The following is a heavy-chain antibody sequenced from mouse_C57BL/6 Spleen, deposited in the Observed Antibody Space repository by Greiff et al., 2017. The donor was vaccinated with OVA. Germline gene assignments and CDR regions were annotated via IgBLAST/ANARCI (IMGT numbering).Heavy chain of an antibody. CDR3: ARDSLITTVVAYYAMDY. CDR2: IDPSDSET. V-gene: IGHV1-52*01. D-gene: IGHD1-1*01. CDR1: GYTFTSYW. Sequence: VQLQQSGAELVRPGSSVKLSCKASGYTFTSYWMHWVKQRPIQGLEWIGNIDPSDSETHYNQKFKDKATLTVDKSSSTAYMQLSSLTSEDSAVYYCARDSLITTVVAYYAMDYWGQGTSVTVSS. J-gene: IGHJ4*01.